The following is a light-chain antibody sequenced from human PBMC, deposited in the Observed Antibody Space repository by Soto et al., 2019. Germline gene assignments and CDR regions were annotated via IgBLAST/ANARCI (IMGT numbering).Light chain of an antibody. CDR2: AAS. Sequence: DIQMTQSPSTLSASVVDRVTIACLASQNISTWLAWYQQKPGKAPKLLIYAASTLQSGVPSRFSGSGSGTDFTLTISCLQSEDFATYYCQQYYSYPFAFGQGTRLEIK. CDR3: QQYYSYPFA. CDR1: QNISTW. V-gene: IGKV1-5*01. J-gene: IGKJ5*01.